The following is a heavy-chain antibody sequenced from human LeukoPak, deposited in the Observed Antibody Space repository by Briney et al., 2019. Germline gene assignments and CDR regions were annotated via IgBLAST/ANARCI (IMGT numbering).Heavy chain of an antibody. D-gene: IGHD6-13*01. J-gene: IGHJ5*02. CDR1: GGSISGHY. V-gene: IGHV4-59*11. Sequence: SETLSLTGTVPGGSISGHYWSWIRQPPGKGLEWIGYIYYSGGTNYNPSLQSRVTISVDTSKNQFSLKLSSVTAADTAMFYCARYSDNWFDPWGQGTLVTVSS. CDR3: ARYSDNWFDP. CDR2: IYYSGGT.